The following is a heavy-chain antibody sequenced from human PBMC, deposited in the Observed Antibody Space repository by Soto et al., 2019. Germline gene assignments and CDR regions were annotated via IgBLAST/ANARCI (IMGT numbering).Heavy chain of an antibody. V-gene: IGHV4-39*01. CDR3: ASQALSAEGTWGMDV. CDR1: GGSISGGSQY. Sequence: SETLSLTCSVSGGSISGGSQYWGWIRQPPGKGLEWIGNIFYGGSTFYNPSLKSRVVMSVDTSKNQFSLDLSSVTAADTAVYYCASQALSAEGTWGMDVWGQGTTVTVSS. D-gene: IGHD2-15*01. J-gene: IGHJ6*02. CDR2: IFYGGST.